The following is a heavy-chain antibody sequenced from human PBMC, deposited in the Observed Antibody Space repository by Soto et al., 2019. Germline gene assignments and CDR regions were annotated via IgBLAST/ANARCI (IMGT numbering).Heavy chain of an antibody. CDR1: GVTFSIYA. J-gene: IGHJ4*02. V-gene: IGHV3-23*01. CDR2: ISGSGGST. CDR3: AKDSPLDCFDY. Sequence: GGSLRLSCAASGVTFSIYAMSWFRQAPGKGLEWVSAISGSGGSTYYADSVKGRFTISRDNSKNTLYLQMNSLRAEDTAVYYGAKDSPLDCFDYWGQGTLVTVSS.